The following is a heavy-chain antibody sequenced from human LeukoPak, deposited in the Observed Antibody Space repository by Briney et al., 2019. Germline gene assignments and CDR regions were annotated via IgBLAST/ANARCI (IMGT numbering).Heavy chain of an antibody. CDR1: GGSISNYH. CDR2: IYSSGTT. V-gene: IGHV4-4*07. D-gene: IGHD5-12*01. J-gene: IGHJ5*02. CDR3: ASGSSGYDP. Sequence: SETLSLTCTVSGGSISNYHWSWIRQPAGKGLEWIGRIYSSGTTIYNPSLKSRVTMSVDTSKNQFSLKLSSVTAADTAVYFCASGSSGYDPWGQGTLVTVSS.